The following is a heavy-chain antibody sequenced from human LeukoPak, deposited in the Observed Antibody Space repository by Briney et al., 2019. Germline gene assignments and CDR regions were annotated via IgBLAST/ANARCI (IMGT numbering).Heavy chain of an antibody. CDR3: ARDLAYCSSTSCYERENWFDP. CDR2: IYYSGST. D-gene: IGHD2-2*01. Sequence: PSETLSLTCTVSGGSISSSSYYWGWIRQPPGKGLEWIGSIYYSGSTYYNPSLKSRVTISVDRSKNQFSLKLSSVTAADTAVYYCARDLAYCSSTSCYERENWFDPWGQGTLVTVSS. V-gene: IGHV4-39*07. CDR1: GGSISSSSYY. J-gene: IGHJ5*02.